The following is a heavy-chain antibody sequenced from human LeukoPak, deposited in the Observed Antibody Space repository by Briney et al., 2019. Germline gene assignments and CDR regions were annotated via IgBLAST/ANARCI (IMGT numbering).Heavy chain of an antibody. D-gene: IGHD6-13*01. V-gene: IGHV3-21*06. CDR1: GFTFSSYS. CDR2: ISSSSSYI. J-gene: IGHJ4*02. CDR3: ARVFSSSCYILYYFDY. Sequence: GGSLRLSCVVSGFTFSSYSMSWVRQAPGKGLEWVSSISSSSSYIYYADSVKGRFTISRDDAKNSLYLQMNSLRAEDTAVYFCARVFSSSCYILYYFDYWGQGSLVTVSS.